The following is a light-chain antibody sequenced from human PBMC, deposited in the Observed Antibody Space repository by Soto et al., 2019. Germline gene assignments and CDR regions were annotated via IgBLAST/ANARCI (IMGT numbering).Light chain of an antibody. Sequence: DIQMTQSPSSLSASVGDRVTITCRASQGIRNYLAWYKQKPGKGPNLLIYAASTLQSGVPSRFSGSGSGTDFTLTISSLQPEDVATYYCQKYNSAPWTFGQGTKVEIK. CDR3: QKYNSAPWT. CDR1: QGIRNY. V-gene: IGKV1-27*01. CDR2: AAS. J-gene: IGKJ1*01.